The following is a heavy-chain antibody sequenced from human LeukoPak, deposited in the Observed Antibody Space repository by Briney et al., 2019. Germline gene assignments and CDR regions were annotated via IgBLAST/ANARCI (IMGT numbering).Heavy chain of an antibody. Sequence: GGSLRLSCAASGFTFSNYWMSWVRQAPGKGLEWVANINQDGGEKYYVDSVKGRFTISRDNAKNSVYLQIHNLRAEDTAVYYCARDLGWLQSDYWGQGTLVTVSS. D-gene: IGHD5-24*01. V-gene: IGHV3-7*01. CDR3: ARDLGWLQSDY. CDR2: INQDGGEK. CDR1: GFTFSNYW. J-gene: IGHJ4*02.